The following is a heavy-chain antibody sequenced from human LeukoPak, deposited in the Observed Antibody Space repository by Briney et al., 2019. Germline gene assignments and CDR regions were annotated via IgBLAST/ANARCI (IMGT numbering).Heavy chain of an antibody. V-gene: IGHV3-33*01. CDR1: GFTFSSYG. Sequence: GGSLRLSCAASGFTFSSYGMHWVRQAPGKGLEWVAVIWYDGSNKYYADSVKGRFTISRDNSKNTLYLQMNSLRAEDTAVYYCARGRQWLVRGDWFDPWGQGTLVTVSS. CDR2: IWYDGSNK. D-gene: IGHD6-19*01. CDR3: ARGRQWLVRGDWFDP. J-gene: IGHJ5*02.